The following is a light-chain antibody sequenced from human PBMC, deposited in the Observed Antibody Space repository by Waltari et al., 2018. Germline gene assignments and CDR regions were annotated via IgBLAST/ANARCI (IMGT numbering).Light chain of an antibody. CDR1: QSIGNY. CDR2: MAS. CDR3: QHFNSYPFI. V-gene: IGKV1-5*03. J-gene: IGKJ2*01. Sequence: DIQMTQPPSTLSASVRDRVTITCRASQSIGNYLAWYQQKPGKAPKLLIFMASTLQREVPSRFSGSGSGTEFALTISGLQADDFATYFCQHFNSYPFIFGRGTKLEIK.